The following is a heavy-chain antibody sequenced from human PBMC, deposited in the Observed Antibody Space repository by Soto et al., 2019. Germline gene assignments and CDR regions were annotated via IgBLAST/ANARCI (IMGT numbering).Heavy chain of an antibody. J-gene: IGHJ4*02. CDR3: AKVDYSNRFDY. CDR1: GFTFSSYA. CDR2: ISGSGGST. Sequence: GGSRRLSCAASGFTFSSYAMSWVRQAPGEGLEWVSAISGSGGSTYYADSVKGRLTISRDNSKNTLYLQMNSLRAEETAVYYCAKVDYSNRFDYWGQGTLVTVSS. V-gene: IGHV3-23*01. D-gene: IGHD4-4*01.